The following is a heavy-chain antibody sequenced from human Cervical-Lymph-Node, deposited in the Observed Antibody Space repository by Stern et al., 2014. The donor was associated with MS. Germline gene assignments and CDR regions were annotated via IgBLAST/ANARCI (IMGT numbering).Heavy chain of an antibody. CDR3: ASWTVTTGFDY. J-gene: IGHJ4*01. CDR2: VGTAGDT. Sequence: EVQLVESGGGLVQPGGSLRLSCAASGFTFSRYDMHWVRQPTGKGLEWVSAVGTAGDTYYADSVKGRFTISRENAKNSFFLQMNSLRAGDTAVYYCASWTVTTGFDYWGQGTLVTVSS. V-gene: IGHV3-13*01. CDR1: GFTFSRYD. D-gene: IGHD4-17*01.